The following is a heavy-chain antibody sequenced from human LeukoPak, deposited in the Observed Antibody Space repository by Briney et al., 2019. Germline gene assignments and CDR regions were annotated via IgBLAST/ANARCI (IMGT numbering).Heavy chain of an antibody. J-gene: IGHJ5*01. CDR3: AKASDYGGNEFDF. CDR2: ITWNSAYK. CDR1: GFTFEHYG. D-gene: IGHD4-23*01. Sequence: PGGSLRLSCAASGFTFEHYGMHWVRHVPGKGLEWVSYITWNSAYKGYADSVRGRFAISRDNAKKSLHLQMNSLTGDDTAFYYCAKASDYGGNEFDFWGQGTLVTVSS. V-gene: IGHV3-9*01.